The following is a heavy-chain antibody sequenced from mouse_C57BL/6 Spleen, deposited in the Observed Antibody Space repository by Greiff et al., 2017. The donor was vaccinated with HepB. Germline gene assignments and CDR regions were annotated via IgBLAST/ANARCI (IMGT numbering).Heavy chain of an antibody. V-gene: IGHV2-2*01. CDR3: ASLYYDGSSNLWYCDV. J-gene: IGHJ1*03. Sequence: VQLQQSGPGLVQPSQSLSITCTVSGFSLTSYGVHWVRQSPGKGLEWLGVIWSGGSTDYNAAFISRLSISKDNSKSQVFFKMNSLQADDTAIYYCASLYYDGSSNLWYCDVWGTGTTVTVSS. CDR1: GFSLTSYG. CDR2: IWSGGST. D-gene: IGHD1-1*01.